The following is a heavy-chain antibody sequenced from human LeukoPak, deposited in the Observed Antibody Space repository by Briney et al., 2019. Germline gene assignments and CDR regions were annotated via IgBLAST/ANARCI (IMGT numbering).Heavy chain of an antibody. CDR3: AKDRPTLKYYYDSIPLDY. CDR1: GFTFSSYA. V-gene: IGHV3-23*01. D-gene: IGHD3-22*01. Sequence: GGSLRLSCAASGFTFSSYAMSWVRQAPGKGLEWVSAISGSGGSTYYADSVKGRFTIPRDNSKNTLYLQMNSLRAEDTAVYYCAKDRPTLKYYYDSIPLDYWGQGTLVTVSS. CDR2: ISGSGGST. J-gene: IGHJ4*02.